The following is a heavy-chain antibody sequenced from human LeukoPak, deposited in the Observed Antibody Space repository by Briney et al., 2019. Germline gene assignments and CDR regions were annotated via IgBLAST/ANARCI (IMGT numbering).Heavy chain of an antibody. CDR3: ARGGGGLWFGELLSRDTVDY. V-gene: IGHV4-38-2*02. CDR1: GYSISSGYY. D-gene: IGHD3-10*01. CDR2: IHHSGST. Sequence: SETLSLTCTVSGYSISSGYYWGWIRQPPGKGLEWIGSIHHSGSTYYNPSLKSRVTKSLDTSKNQFSLKLSSVTAADTAVYYCARGGGGLWFGELLSRDTVDYWGQGTLVTVSS. J-gene: IGHJ4*02.